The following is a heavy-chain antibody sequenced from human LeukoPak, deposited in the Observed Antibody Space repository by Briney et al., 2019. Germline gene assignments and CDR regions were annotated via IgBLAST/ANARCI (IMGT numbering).Heavy chain of an antibody. V-gene: IGHV4-59*08. D-gene: IGHD5-24*01. CDR2: IHYSGST. Sequence: SETLSLTCTVSGGSISSYYWSWIRQPPGKGLEWIGYIHYSGSTNYNPSLKSRVTISVDTSKNQFSLNLSSVTAADTAVYYCATHRDGYTYLFDFWGRGTLVTVSS. CDR1: GGSISSYY. J-gene: IGHJ4*02. CDR3: ATHRDGYTYLFDF.